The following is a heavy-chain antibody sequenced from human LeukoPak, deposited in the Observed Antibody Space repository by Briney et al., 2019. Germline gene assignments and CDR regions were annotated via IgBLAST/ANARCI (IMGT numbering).Heavy chain of an antibody. CDR1: GFTFSSYW. Sequence: GGSLRLSCAASGFTFSSYWMSWVRQTPDKGLEWVALISYDRNDKFYADSVKRRFTIFRDNLTNTLYLQLNSLRPEDTAVYYCARDLTYYDFWSGPDDAFDIWGQGTMVTVSS. V-gene: IGHV3-30*03. CDR2: ISYDRNDK. J-gene: IGHJ3*02. D-gene: IGHD3-3*01. CDR3: ARDLTYYDFWSGPDDAFDI.